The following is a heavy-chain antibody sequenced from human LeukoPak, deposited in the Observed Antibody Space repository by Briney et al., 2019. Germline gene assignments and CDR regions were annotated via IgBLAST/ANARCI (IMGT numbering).Heavy chain of an antibody. CDR2: ISATGAVT. V-gene: IGHV3-23*01. D-gene: IGHD2-2*01. J-gene: IGHJ6*02. CDR1: GFTFDTYA. Sequence: GGSLRLSCAASGFTFDTYAMNWVRQAPGKGLKWVSTISATGAVTYFTDSVKGRFTISRDNSKSTLYLQMNSLRAEDTSVYYCAKTGRTEDYGMDVWGQGTTVTVSS. CDR3: AKTGRTEDYGMDV.